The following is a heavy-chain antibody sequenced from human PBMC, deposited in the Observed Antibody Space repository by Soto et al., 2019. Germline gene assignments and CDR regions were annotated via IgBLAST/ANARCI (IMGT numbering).Heavy chain of an antibody. CDR1: GFTFSSYA. CDR3: AKPNYDFWSGYYTGQAWFDP. J-gene: IGHJ5*02. D-gene: IGHD3-3*01. CDR2: ISGSGGST. Sequence: PGGSLRLSCAASGFTFSSYAMSWVRQAPGKGLEWVSAISGSGGSTYYADSVKGRFTISRDNSKNTLYLQMNSLRAEDTAVYYCAKPNYDFWSGYYTGQAWFDPWGQGTLVTVSS. V-gene: IGHV3-23*01.